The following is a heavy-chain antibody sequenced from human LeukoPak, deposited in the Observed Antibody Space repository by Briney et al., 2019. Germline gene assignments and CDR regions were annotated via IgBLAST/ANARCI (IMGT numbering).Heavy chain of an antibody. D-gene: IGHD3-10*01. J-gene: IGHJ6*02. CDR3: ASFGAGYGSGSYHYHGMDV. Sequence: ASVKVSCKASGYTFTCYGISWVRQAPGQGLEWMGWISAYNGNTNYAQKLQGRVTMTTDTSTSTAYMELRSLRSDDTAVYYCASFGAGYGSGSYHYHGMDVWGQGTTVTVSS. CDR2: ISAYNGNT. V-gene: IGHV1-18*01. CDR1: GYTFTCYG.